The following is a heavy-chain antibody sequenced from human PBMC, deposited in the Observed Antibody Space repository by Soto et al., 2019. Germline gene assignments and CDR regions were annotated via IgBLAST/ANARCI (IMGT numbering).Heavy chain of an antibody. V-gene: IGHV1-18*01. D-gene: IGHD6-19*01. CDR2: ISAYNGNT. CDR3: ARDGGGWYNWFDP. Sequence: ASVKVSCKASGYTFTSYGISWVRQAPGQGLEWMGWISAYNGNTNYAQKLQGRVTMTTDTSTSTACMELRSLRSDDTAVYYCARDGGGWYNWFDPWGQGTLVTVSS. J-gene: IGHJ5*02. CDR1: GYTFTSYG.